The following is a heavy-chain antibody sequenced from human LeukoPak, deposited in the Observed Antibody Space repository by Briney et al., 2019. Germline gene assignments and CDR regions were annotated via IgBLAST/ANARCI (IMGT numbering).Heavy chain of an antibody. J-gene: IGHJ4*02. CDR1: GFTFSSYA. CDR3: ARPFGAYCGGDCYSVSY. D-gene: IGHD2-21*02. CDR2: TPYDGSNK. Sequence: PGGSLRLSCAASGFTFSSYAMHWVRQAPGKGLEWVAVTPYDGSNKYYADSVKGRFTISRDNSKNTLYLQMNSLRAEDTAVYYCARPFGAYCGGDCYSVSYWGQGTLVTVSS. V-gene: IGHV3-30-3*01.